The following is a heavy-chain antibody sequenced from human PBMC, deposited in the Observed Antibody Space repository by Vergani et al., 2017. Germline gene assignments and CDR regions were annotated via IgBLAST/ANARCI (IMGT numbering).Heavy chain of an antibody. D-gene: IGHD3-22*01. CDR3: ARDYYDSSGYYLFSAFDI. V-gene: IGHV4-61*02. J-gene: IGHJ3*02. CDR2: FYTSGST. CDR1: GGSISSGSYY. Sequence: QVQLQESGPGLVKPSQTLSLTCTVPGGSISSGSYYWSWIRQPAGKGLEWIGRFYTSGSTNYNPSLKSRVTISVETSKSQFSLNLRSVTAADTAVYYCARDYYDSSGYYLFSAFDIWGEGRMVTVSS.